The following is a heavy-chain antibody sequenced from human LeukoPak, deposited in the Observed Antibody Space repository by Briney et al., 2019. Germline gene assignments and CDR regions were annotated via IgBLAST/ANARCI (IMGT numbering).Heavy chain of an antibody. Sequence: GASVKVSCKASGYTFTSYGISWVRQAPGQGLEWMGWISAYNGNTNYAQKLQGRVTMTTDTSTSTAYMELRSLRSDDTAVYYCARDLYSSSWYVVDYWGQGTLVTVPS. CDR2: ISAYNGNT. CDR1: GYTFTSYG. CDR3: ARDLYSSSWYVVDY. J-gene: IGHJ4*02. V-gene: IGHV1-18*01. D-gene: IGHD6-13*01.